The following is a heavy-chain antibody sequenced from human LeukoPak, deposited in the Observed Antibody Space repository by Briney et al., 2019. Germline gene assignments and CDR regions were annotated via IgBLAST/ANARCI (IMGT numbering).Heavy chain of an antibody. Sequence: ASVKVSCTASGYTFTGYYMHWVRQAPGQGLEWMGWINPNSGGTNYQGRVTMTRDTSISTAYMELSRLRSDDTAVYYCARRNYDFWSGPNWFDPWGQGTLVTVSS. V-gene: IGHV1-2*02. CDR1: GYTFTGYY. J-gene: IGHJ5*02. CDR2: INPNSGGT. D-gene: IGHD3-3*01. CDR3: ARRNYDFWSGPNWFDP.